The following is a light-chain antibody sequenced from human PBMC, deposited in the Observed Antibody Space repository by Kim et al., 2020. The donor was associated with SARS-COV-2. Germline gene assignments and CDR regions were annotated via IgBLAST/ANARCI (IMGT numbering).Light chain of an antibody. CDR2: GAS. CDR3: QQYNRV. J-gene: IGKJ1*01. V-gene: IGKV3-15*01. Sequence: EIVMTQSPATLSVSPGDRATLSCRASQSISSNLAWYQQKPGQAPRLLIYGASTRATGVPARFNGSGSGTEFTLTISSLQSEDFAVYYCQQYNRVFGQGTKVDIK. CDR1: QSISSN.